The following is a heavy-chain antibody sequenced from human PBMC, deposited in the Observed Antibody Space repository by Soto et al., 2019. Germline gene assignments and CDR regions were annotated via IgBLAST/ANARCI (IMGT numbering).Heavy chain of an antibody. CDR1: GGSISSSSYY. V-gene: IGHV4-39*01. D-gene: IGHD6-19*01. CDR3: ARHGPPYSSGWYYYYYYYMDG. CDR2: IYYSGST. Sequence: QLQLQESGPGLVKPSETLSLTCTVSGGSISSSSYYWGWIRQPPGKGLEWLGSIYYSGSTYYNPSLKRRVTISVDTSKNQFSLKLSSVTAADTAVYYCARHGPPYSSGWYYYYYYYMDGWGKGTTVTVSS. J-gene: IGHJ6*03.